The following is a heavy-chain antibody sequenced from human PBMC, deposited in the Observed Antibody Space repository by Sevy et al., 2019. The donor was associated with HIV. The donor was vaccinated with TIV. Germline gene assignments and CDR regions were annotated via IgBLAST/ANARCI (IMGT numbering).Heavy chain of an antibody. Sequence: GGSLRLSCVASGFTFRAHWMTWVRQAPGKGLEWVANIKQDGSDKSYLDSVKGRFTISRDDAKNSLYLQMSSLRVEDTAMYYCASDYSWGQGTLVTVSS. J-gene: IGHJ4*02. CDR3: ASDYS. CDR1: GFTFRAHW. V-gene: IGHV3-7*01. CDR2: IKQDGSDK.